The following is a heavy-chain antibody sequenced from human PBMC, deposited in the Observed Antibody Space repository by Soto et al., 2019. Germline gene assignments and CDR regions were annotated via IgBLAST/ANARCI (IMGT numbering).Heavy chain of an antibody. V-gene: IGHV4-39*07. CDR1: GGSIRSSTYY. CDR2: IYHSGST. CDR3: ARGSGRQVYIYYGMDV. Sequence: SETLSLTCTVSGGSIRSSTYYGGWIRQPPGKGLEWMGSIYHSGSTNYNPSLKSRVTISVDKSKNQFSLKLSSVTAADTAVYYCARGSGRQVYIYYGMDVWGQGTTVT. D-gene: IGHD3-10*01. J-gene: IGHJ6*01.